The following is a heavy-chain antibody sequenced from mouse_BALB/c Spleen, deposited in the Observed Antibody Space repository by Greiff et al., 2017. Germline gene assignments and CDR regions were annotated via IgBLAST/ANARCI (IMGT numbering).Heavy chain of an antibody. V-gene: IGHV5-6-5*01. CDR1: GFTFSSYA. Sequence: EVQGVESGGGLVKPGGSLKLSCAASGFTFSSYAMSWVRQTPEKRLEWVASISSGGSTYYPDSVKGRFTISRDNARNILYLQMSSLRSEDTAMYYCARENYAMDYWGQGTSVTVSS. J-gene: IGHJ4*01. CDR2: ISSGGST. CDR3: ARENYAMDY.